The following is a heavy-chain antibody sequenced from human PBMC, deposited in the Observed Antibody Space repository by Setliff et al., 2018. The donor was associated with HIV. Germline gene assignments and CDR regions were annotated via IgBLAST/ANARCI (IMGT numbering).Heavy chain of an antibody. D-gene: IGHD3-10*01. J-gene: IGHJ6*03. Sequence: SETLSLTCTVSGGSISSHYWSWIRQPPGKELEWIGYIYYSGTTYYNPTLKSRVSISIDTPKNQFSLKLTSMTAADTAVYYCVRTGSSTSWGIYYYYYMDIWGKGSTVTVSS. CDR2: IYYSGTT. CDR3: VRTGSSTSWGIYYYYYMDI. V-gene: IGHV4-59*04. CDR1: GGSISSHY.